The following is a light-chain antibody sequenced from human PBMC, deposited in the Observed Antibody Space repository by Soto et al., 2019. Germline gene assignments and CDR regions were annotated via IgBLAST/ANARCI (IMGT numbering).Light chain of an antibody. CDR2: EVT. CDR1: SSDVGSHNF. Sequence: QSALTQPASVSGSPGQSITISCTGNSSDVGSHNFVSWYQQRPGKAPKLMIFEVTKRPSGVSDRFSASKSGNTASLTISGVRAEDEADYYCCSYADTTTWVFGGGTKLTVL. J-gene: IGLJ3*02. CDR3: CSYADTTTWV. V-gene: IGLV2-23*02.